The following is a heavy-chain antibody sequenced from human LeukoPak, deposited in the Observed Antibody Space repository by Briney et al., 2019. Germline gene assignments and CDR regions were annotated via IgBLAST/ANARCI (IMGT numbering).Heavy chain of an antibody. CDR1: GFTFSGSA. Sequence: PGGSLRLSCAASGFTFSGSALHWVRQASGKGLEWVGRIRSTANGYATAYAASVKGRFTISRDDSKNTAYLQMDSLKTEDTAVYYCATFPSGSWSAYWGQGTLVTVSS. CDR3: ATFPSGSWSAY. D-gene: IGHD1-26*01. V-gene: IGHV3-73*01. CDR2: IRSTANGYAT. J-gene: IGHJ4*02.